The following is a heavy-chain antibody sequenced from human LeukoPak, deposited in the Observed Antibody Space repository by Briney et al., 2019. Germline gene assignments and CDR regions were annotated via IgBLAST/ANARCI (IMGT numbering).Heavy chain of an antibody. J-gene: IGHJ4*02. CDR2: IGGSGDNI. V-gene: IGHV3-23*01. CDR3: ANYMQRSPFDY. CDR1: GFTFSSYA. D-gene: IGHD6-25*01. Sequence: PGGSLRLSCAASGFTFSSYAMKCVRQAPGKGLQWVSVIGGSGDNIHYADSVKGRFTISRDNSKNTLYLQMNSLRAEDTAVYYCANYMQRSPFDYWGQGTLVTVSS.